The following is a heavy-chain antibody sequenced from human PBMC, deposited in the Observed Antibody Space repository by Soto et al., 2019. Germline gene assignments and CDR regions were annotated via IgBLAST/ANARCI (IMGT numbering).Heavy chain of an antibody. D-gene: IGHD6-13*01. Sequence: QVQLVESGGGVVQPGRSLRLSCAASGFTFSSYAMHWVRQAPGKGLEWVAVISYDGSNKYYADSVKGRFTISRDNSKNTLYLQMNSLRAEDTAVYYCARDHSFTSTTRQQLTRNYYYYGMDVWGQGTTVTVSS. CDR3: ARDHSFTSTTRQQLTRNYYYYGMDV. CDR1: GFTFSSYA. J-gene: IGHJ6*02. V-gene: IGHV3-30-3*01. CDR2: ISYDGSNK.